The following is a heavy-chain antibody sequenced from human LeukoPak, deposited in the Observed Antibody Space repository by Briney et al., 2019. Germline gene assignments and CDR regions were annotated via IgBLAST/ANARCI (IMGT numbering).Heavy chain of an antibody. D-gene: IGHD1-26*01. CDR2: INPDGSST. V-gene: IGHV3-74*03. J-gene: IGHJ4*02. CDR1: GITFSSYW. Sequence: PGGSLRLSCAASGITFSSYWMHWVRQAPGKGLVWVSRINPDGSSTTYADSVKGRFTISRGNAKHTLYLQMNSLRAEDTAVYYCARDKPSGRYYGNYFDYWGQGTLVTVSS. CDR3: ARDKPSGRYYGNYFDY.